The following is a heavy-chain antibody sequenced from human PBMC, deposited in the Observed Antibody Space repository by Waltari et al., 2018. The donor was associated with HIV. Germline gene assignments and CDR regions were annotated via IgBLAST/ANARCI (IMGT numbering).Heavy chain of an antibody. CDR3: ARMLPAAPEWFDP. V-gene: IGHV1-18*01. D-gene: IGHD2-2*01. J-gene: IGHJ5*02. Sequence: QVQLVQSGAEVKKPGASVKPSCKAVGYTFTSYGIIWVGQAPGQGIEWMGWVSAYNGNTNYARKLQGRVTMTTDTSTSTAYMELRGLRSDDTAVYYCARMLPAAPEWFDPWGQGTLVTVSS. CDR2: VSAYNGNT. CDR1: GYTFTSYG.